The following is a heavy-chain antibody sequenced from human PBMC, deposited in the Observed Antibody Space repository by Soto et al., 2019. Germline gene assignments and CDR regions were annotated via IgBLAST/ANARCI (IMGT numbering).Heavy chain of an antibody. CDR2: INPHGGST. D-gene: IGHD3-3*01. Sequence: QVRLVESGAEVRRPGASVKVSCKAPGDTFTSYYLNWVRQAPGQGLEWMGVINPHGGSTKYAQKFQGRVTMTRVTSRSTVYMELRSLRSDDTAIYYCARSSGGNFGIIIEGSNWFDPWGQGTLVTVSS. J-gene: IGHJ5*02. CDR3: ARSSGGNFGIIIEGSNWFDP. CDR1: GDTFTSYY. V-gene: IGHV1-46*01.